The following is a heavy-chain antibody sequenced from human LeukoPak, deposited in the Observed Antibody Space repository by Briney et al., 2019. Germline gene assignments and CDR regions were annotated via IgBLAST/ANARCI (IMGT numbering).Heavy chain of an antibody. J-gene: IGHJ4*02. CDR3: ARGSHSSGYYYAY. CDR2: MNPNSGNT. V-gene: IGHV1-8*03. Sequence: GASVKVSCKASGYTFTSYDIKWVRQATGQGLEWMGWMNPNSGNTGYAQKFQGRVTITRNTSISTAYMELSSLRSEDTAVYYCARGSHSSGYYYAYWGQGTLVTVSS. CDR1: GYTFTSYD. D-gene: IGHD3-22*01.